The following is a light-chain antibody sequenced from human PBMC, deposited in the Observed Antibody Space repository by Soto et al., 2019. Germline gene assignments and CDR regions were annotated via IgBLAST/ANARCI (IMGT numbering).Light chain of an antibody. CDR1: QSVSNT. J-gene: IGKJ1*01. CDR2: DTS. V-gene: IGKV3-15*01. Sequence: EIILTQSTATLSVSPGERATLSCRASQSVSNTLAWFQQKPGQAPRLLIYDTSTRATGIPARFSGSGSGTEFTLTISSLQSEDFAVYYCQQYSMWLWTFGQGTKVEIK. CDR3: QQYSMWLWT.